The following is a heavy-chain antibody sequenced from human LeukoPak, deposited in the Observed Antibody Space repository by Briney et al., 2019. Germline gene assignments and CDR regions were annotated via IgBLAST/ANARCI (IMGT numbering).Heavy chain of an antibody. V-gene: IGHV3-30-3*01. CDR1: GFTFNKYD. CDR2: ISSDGSNQ. J-gene: IGHJ4*02. Sequence: GGSLRLSCAASGFTFNKYDMHWIRQAPGKGLEWLAVISSDGSNQYYTDSVKGRFTISRDNSKNTLYLQLDSLRAEDTAVYYCASWSDFWGQGTLVTVSS. CDR3: ASWSDF. D-gene: IGHD1-1*01.